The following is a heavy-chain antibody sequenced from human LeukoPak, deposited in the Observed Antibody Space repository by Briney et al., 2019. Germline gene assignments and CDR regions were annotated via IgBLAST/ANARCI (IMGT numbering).Heavy chain of an antibody. CDR1: GFSLSPSAVG. CDR2: IYWGDDK. D-gene: IGHD6-19*01. J-gene: IGHJ3*02. V-gene: IGHV2-5*02. CDR3: AQTYSSGWFAGGVLDI. Sequence: TGPTLVNPTQTLTLTCTFSGFSLSPSAVGVGWIRQPPGKAMEWLALIYWGDDKRYSPSLKSRLTITKDTSKNQVVLTMTNMDPVDTATYYCAQTYSSGWFAGGVLDIWGEGTMVTVSS.